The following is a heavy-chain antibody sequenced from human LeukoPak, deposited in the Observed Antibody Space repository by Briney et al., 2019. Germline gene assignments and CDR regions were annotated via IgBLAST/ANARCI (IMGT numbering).Heavy chain of an antibody. D-gene: IGHD6-13*01. V-gene: IGHV1-18*01. CDR1: GYTFTSYG. J-gene: IGHJ4*02. CDR3: ARDLEDSSSLRDLGGYNY. CDR2: ISAYNGNT. Sequence: ASVKVSCKASGYTFTSYGISWVRQAPGQGLEWMGWISAYNGNTNYAQKLQGRVTMTTDTSTSTAYMELSRLRSDDTAVYYCARDLEDSSSLRDLGGYNYWGQGTLVTVSS.